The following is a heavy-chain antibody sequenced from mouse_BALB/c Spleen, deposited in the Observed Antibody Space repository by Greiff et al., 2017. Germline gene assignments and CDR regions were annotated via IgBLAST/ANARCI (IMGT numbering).Heavy chain of an antibody. Sequence: QVQLQQSGPELVRPGVSVKISCKGSSYTFTDYAMYWVKQSHAKSLEWIGVISTYYGNTNYNQKFKGKATMTVDKSSSTAYMELARLTSEDSTVYYCARKYEGHAMDYWGQGTSVTVSS. CDR1: SYTFTDYA. CDR2: ISTYYGNT. CDR3: ARKYEGHAMDY. D-gene: IGHD2-10*02. V-gene: IGHV1-67*01. J-gene: IGHJ4*01.